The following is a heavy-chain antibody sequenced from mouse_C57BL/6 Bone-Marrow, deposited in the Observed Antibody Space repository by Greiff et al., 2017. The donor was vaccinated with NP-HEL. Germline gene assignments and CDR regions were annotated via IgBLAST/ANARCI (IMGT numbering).Heavy chain of an antibody. D-gene: IGHD2-4*01. V-gene: IGHV2-6-1*01. J-gene: IGHJ4*01. CDR2: IWSDGST. Sequence: QVQLKESGPGLVAPSQSLSITCTVSGFSLTSYGVHWVRQPPGKGLEWLVVIWSDGSTTYNSALKSRLSISKDNSKSQVFLKMNSLQTDDTAMYYCARHNYDYDVCYAMDYWGQGTSVTVSS. CDR3: ARHNYDYDVCYAMDY. CDR1: GFSLTSYG.